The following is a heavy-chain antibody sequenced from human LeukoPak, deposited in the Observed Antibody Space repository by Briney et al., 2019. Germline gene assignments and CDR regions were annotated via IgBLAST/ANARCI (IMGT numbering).Heavy chain of an antibody. Sequence: SETLSLTCTVSGGSISSYYWSWIRQPPGKGLEWIGYIYYSGSTNYNPSLKSRVTISVDTSKNQFSLKLSSVTAAVTAVYYCAMANSSGWTWGQGTLVTVSS. D-gene: IGHD6-19*01. J-gene: IGHJ5*02. V-gene: IGHV4-59*01. CDR2: IYYSGST. CDR3: AMANSSGWT. CDR1: GGSISSYY.